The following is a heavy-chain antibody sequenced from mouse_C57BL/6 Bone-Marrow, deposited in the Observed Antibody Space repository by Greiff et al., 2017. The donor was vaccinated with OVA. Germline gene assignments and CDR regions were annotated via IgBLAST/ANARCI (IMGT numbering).Heavy chain of an antibody. CDR2: IDPSDSYT. J-gene: IGHJ4*01. D-gene: IGHD2-4*01. CDR3: ARSGYDYDGVYYAMDY. V-gene: IGHV1-50*01. Sequence: QVQLQQSGAELVKPGASVKLSCKASGYTFTSYWMQWVKQRPGQGLEWIGEIDPSDSYTNYNQKFKGKATLTVDTSSSTAYMQLSSLTSEDSAVYYCARSGYDYDGVYYAMDYWGQGTSVTVSS. CDR1: GYTFTSYW.